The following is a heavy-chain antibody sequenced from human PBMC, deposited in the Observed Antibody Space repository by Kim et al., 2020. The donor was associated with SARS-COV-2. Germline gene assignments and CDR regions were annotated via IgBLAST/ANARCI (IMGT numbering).Heavy chain of an antibody. J-gene: IGHJ4*02. V-gene: IGHV5-51*01. D-gene: IGHD4-17*01. CDR3: ARLLTTVIQFDC. Sequence: SPSFQGQVNISADKSISTAYLEWSSLKASDTAVYYCARLLTTVIQFDCWGQGTLVTVSS.